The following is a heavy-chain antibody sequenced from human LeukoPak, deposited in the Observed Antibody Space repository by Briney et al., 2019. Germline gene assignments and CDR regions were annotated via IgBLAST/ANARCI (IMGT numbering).Heavy chain of an antibody. CDR1: GFTFSSYG. CDR2: IWYDGSNK. J-gene: IGHJ4*02. CDR3: ARMSELLRFLEWLSPPYFDY. V-gene: IGHV3-33*01. D-gene: IGHD3-3*01. Sequence: GGSLRLSCAASGFTFSSYGMHWVRQAPGKGLEWVAVIWYDGSNKYYADSVKGRFTISRDNSKNSLYLQMNSLRAEDTAVYYCARMSELLRFLEWLSPPYFDYWGQGTLVTVSS.